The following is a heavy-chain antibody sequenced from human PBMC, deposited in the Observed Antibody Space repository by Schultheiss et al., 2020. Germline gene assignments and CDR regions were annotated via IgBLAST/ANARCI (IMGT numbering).Heavy chain of an antibody. Sequence: GGSLRLSCAASGFTFSSYGMHWVRQAPGKGLEWVAVISYDGSNKYYADSVKGRFTISRDNSKNTLYLQMNSLRAEDTAVYYCARGEEAPYYYYGMDVWGQGTTVNVSS. CDR1: GFTFSSYG. CDR2: ISYDGSNK. CDR3: ARGEEAPYYYYGMDV. V-gene: IGHV3-30*03. J-gene: IGHJ6*02.